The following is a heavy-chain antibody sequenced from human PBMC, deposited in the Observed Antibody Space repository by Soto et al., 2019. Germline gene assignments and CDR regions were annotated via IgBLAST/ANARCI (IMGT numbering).Heavy chain of an antibody. D-gene: IGHD6-13*01. J-gene: IGHJ6*03. Sequence: PSETLSLTCTVSGGSISSSSYYWGWIRQPPGKGLEWIGSIYYSGSTYYNPSLKSRVTISVDTSKNQFSLKLSSVTAADTAVYYCARLPAAGTSPYYYYYYMDVWGKGTTVTVSS. V-gene: IGHV4-39*01. CDR1: GGSISSSSYY. CDR3: ARLPAAGTSPYYYYYYMDV. CDR2: IYYSGST.